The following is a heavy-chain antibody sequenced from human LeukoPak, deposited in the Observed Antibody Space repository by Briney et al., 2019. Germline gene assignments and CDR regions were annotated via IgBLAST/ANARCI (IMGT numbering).Heavy chain of an antibody. D-gene: IGHD2-15*01. V-gene: IGHV3-15*01. J-gene: IGHJ4*02. CDR1: GFTFSNAW. CDR2: IKSKTDGGTT. Sequence: GGSLRLSCAASGFTFSNAWMSWVRQAPGKGLEWVGRIKSKTDGGTTDYAAPVKGRFTISRDDSKNTLYLQMNSLKTEDTAVYYCTTDPDPIVVVVAATQNLDYWGQGTLVTVSS. CDR3: TTDPDPIVVVVAATQNLDY.